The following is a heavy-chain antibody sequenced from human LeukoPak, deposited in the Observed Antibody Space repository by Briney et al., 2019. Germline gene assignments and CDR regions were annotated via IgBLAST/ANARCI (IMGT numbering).Heavy chain of an antibody. D-gene: IGHD6-6*01. CDR1: GSSFTSYW. CDR3: ARHEQLVQFDY. Sequence: GASLQISCQGSGSSFTSYWIGWVRQLPGKGLEWMGIIYPGDSDTRYSPSFQGQVTISADKSISTAYLQWSSLKASDTAMYYCARHEQLVQFDYWGQGTLVTVSS. J-gene: IGHJ4*02. V-gene: IGHV5-51*01. CDR2: IYPGDSDT.